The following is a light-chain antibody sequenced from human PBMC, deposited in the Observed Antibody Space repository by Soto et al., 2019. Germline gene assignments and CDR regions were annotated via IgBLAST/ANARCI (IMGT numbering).Light chain of an antibody. CDR1: QTIIDF. V-gene: IGKV1-5*01. CDR2: EAS. Sequence: IHMTHSPSTLSASLLYRVTISFLASQTIIDFLAWYQHKPGEAPKLLIAEASTLDSGVPSRFSGGGSGTEFTLTISRLQPDDVATYYCQHYISFPWTFGQGTKVDIK. J-gene: IGKJ1*01. CDR3: QHYISFPWT.